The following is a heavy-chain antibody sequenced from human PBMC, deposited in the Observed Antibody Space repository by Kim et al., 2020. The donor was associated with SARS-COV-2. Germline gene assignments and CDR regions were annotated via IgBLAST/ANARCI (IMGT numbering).Heavy chain of an antibody. V-gene: IGHV3-21*01. CDR2: ISSGSTYI. D-gene: IGHD5-18*01. CDR1: GFDFSDYS. CDR3: ARSXGFTXGFVQVAFDL. J-gene: IGHJ3*01. Sequence: GGSLRLSCAASGFDFSDYSFNWVRQAPGKGLEWVASISSGSTYIYERDSVKGRFXISXDNAKNTLXXEMNSLGVEDTAVYYCARSXGFTXGFVQVAFDLWGQXXLISVS.